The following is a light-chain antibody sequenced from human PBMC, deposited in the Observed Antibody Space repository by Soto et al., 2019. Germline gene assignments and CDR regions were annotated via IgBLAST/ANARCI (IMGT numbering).Light chain of an antibody. V-gene: IGLV1-40*01. CDR2: GNT. Sequence: QSVLTQPPSVSGAPGQRVTISCTGSSSNIGAGYDAHWYQQFPGTTPKFLIYGNTNRPSGVPDRFSASKSGTSASLDITGLQAEDEAEYFCQSYDSSLTVVFGGGTKVTVL. CDR3: QSYDSSLTVV. J-gene: IGLJ2*01. CDR1: SSNIGAGYD.